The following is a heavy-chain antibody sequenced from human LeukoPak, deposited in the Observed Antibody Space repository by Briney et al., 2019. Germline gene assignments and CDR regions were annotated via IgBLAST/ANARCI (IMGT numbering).Heavy chain of an antibody. CDR1: GFTFGDYA. CDR3: TRDSMTYYYDSSGYYSDY. CDR2: IRSKAYGGTT. D-gene: IGHD3-22*01. V-gene: IGHV3-49*04. Sequence: GGSLRLSCTASGFTFGDYAMSWVRQAPGKGLEWVGFIRSKAYGGTTEYAASVKGRFTISRDDSKSIAYLQMNSLKTEDTAVYYCTRDSMTYYYDSSGYYSDYWGQGTLVTVSS. J-gene: IGHJ4*02.